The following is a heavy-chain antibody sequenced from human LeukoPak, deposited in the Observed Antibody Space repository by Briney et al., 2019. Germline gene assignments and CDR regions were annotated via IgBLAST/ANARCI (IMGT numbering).Heavy chain of an antibody. V-gene: IGHV3-53*05. D-gene: IGHD6-13*01. CDR1: GFTVSSNY. J-gene: IGHJ4*02. CDR2: IYSGGTT. CDR3: AREGMYSSSWYFRYYFDY. Sequence: GGSLRLSCAASGFTVSSNYMSWVRQAPGKGLEWVSVIYSGGTTYYADSVKGRFTISRDNSKNTLYLQMNSLRAEDTAVYYCAREGMYSSSWYFRYYFDYWGQGTLVTVSS.